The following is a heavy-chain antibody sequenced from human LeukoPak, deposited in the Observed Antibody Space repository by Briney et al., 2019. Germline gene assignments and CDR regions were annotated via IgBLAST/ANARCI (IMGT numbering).Heavy chain of an antibody. Sequence: ASVKVSCKASGYTFTGYYMRWVRQAPGQGLEWMGWISAYNGNTNYAQKLQGRVTMTTDTSTSTAYMELRSLRSDDTAVYYCARDPIGLFVDYWGQGTLVTVSS. CDR2: ISAYNGNT. CDR1: GYTFTGYY. V-gene: IGHV1-18*04. J-gene: IGHJ4*02. D-gene: IGHD2-21*01. CDR3: ARDPIGLFVDY.